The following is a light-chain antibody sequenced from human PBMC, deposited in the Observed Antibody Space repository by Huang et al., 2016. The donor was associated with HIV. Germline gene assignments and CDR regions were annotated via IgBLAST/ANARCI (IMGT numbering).Light chain of an antibody. Sequence: DIQMTQSPSSLSASVGDRVTITCQASQDILNSLNWYQQKPGKAPNLLIYDASHLERGVPSRFSGGGSGTLFTFTITSLQPEDFATYYCQQYENLPLTFGGGTRVDIK. V-gene: IGKV1-33*01. CDR2: DAS. CDR3: QQYENLPLT. CDR1: QDILNS. J-gene: IGKJ4*01.